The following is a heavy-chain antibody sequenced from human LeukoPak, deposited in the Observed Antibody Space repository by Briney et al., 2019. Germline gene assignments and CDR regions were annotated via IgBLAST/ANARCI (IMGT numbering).Heavy chain of an antibody. CDR1: GYTFTSYG. D-gene: IGHD1-20*01. CDR3: ARGPLRNNWNDSPRGYFDY. J-gene: IGHJ4*02. V-gene: IGHV1-18*01. Sequence: ASVKVSCKASGYTFTSYGISWVRQAPGQGLEWMGWISAYNGNTNYTQKLQGRVTMTTDTSTNTAYMELRSLRSDDTAVYYCARGPLRNNWNDSPRGYFDYWGQGTLVTVPS. CDR2: ISAYNGNT.